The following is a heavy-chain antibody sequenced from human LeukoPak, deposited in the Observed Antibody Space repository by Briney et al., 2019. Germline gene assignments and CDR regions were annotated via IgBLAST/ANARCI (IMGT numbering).Heavy chain of an antibody. D-gene: IGHD3-9*01. Sequence: SETLSLTCTVSGGSISSYYWSWIRQPPGKGLEWIGYIYYSGSTDYNPSLKSRVTISVDTSKNQLSLKLNSVTAADTAVYFCARGPDWPIDSWGQGTLVTVSS. CDR3: ARGPDWPIDS. V-gene: IGHV4-59*12. CDR1: GGSISSYY. J-gene: IGHJ4*02. CDR2: IYYSGST.